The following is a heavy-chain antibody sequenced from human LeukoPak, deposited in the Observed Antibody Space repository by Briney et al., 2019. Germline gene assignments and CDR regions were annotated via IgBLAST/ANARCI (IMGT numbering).Heavy chain of an antibody. J-gene: IGHJ4*02. CDR2: IYYSGST. Sequence: SETLSLTCTVSGGSISSSSYYWGWIRQPPGKGLEWIGSIYYSGSTNYNPSLKSRVTMSVDTSKNQFSLKLHSVTAADTAVYYCVAAAVAVDYWGQGTLVTVSS. CDR3: VAAAVAVDY. CDR1: GGSISSSSYY. D-gene: IGHD6-19*01. V-gene: IGHV4-39*07.